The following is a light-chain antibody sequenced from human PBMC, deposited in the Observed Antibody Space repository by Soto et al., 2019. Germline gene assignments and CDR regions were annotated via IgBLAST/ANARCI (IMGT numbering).Light chain of an antibody. CDR2: GAS. J-gene: IGKJ2*01. CDR3: QHYGSSSYT. Sequence: DIVLTQSPGTLSLSPGERATLSCRVSQSVSSTYLAWYQQKPGQAPRLLIFGASNMATGIPDRFSGSGSGTYFTLTSSRLEPEDCAVYYWQHYGSSSYTFGQGTKLEIK. CDR1: QSVSSTY. V-gene: IGKV3-20*01.